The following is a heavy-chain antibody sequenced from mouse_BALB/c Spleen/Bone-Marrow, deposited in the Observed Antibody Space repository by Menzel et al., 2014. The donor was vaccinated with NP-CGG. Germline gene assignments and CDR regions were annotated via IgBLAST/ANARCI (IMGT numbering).Heavy chain of an antibody. J-gene: IGHJ4*01. CDR3: ARWDGKYAMDY. Sequence: LEESGAELVRPGISVKISCKGSGYRFTDYGIHWVRQSHAKSLEWIGVLITYYGDASYNPRFKGKATMTVDESSSTAYMEIARLTSEDSAIYYCARWDGKYAMDYWGQGTSVTVSS. CDR2: LITYYGDA. V-gene: IGHV1S137*01. CDR1: GYRFTDYG. D-gene: IGHD2-1*01.